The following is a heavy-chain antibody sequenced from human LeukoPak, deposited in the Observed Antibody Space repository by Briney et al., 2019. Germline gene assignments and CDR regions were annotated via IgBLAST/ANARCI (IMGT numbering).Heavy chain of an antibody. CDR1: GFTFSSYA. CDR3: AKGGRITMIVRT. Sequence: PGGXXRLSCAASGFTFSSYAMSWVRQAPGKGLEGVSAISGSGGSTYSADSVKGRFTISRHNSKNTLYLQMNSLRAEDTAVYYCAKGGRITMIVRTWGQGTLVTVSS. V-gene: IGHV3-23*01. J-gene: IGHJ5*02. D-gene: IGHD3-22*01. CDR2: ISGSGGST.